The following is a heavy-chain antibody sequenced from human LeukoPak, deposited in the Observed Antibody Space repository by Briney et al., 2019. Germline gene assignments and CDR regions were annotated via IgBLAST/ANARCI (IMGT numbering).Heavy chain of an antibody. J-gene: IGHJ4*02. CDR2: INHSGST. CDR1: GASFNGYY. D-gene: IGHD3-3*01. Sequence: SETLSLTCAVYGASFNGYYWSRIRQPPGKGLEWIGEINHSGSTNYNPSLKSRVTISVDTSKNQFSLKLSSVTAADTAVYYCARAGGVRRSFDYWGQGTLVTVSS. V-gene: IGHV4-34*01. CDR3: ARAGGVRRSFDY.